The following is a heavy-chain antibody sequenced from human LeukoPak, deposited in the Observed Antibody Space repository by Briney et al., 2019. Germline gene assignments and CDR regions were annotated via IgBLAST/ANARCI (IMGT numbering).Heavy chain of an antibody. CDR1: GYTFTSYG. D-gene: IGHD6-13*01. Sequence: SVKVSCKASGYTFTSYGISWVRQAPGQGLEWMGGIIPIFGTANYAQKFQGRVTITTDESTSTAYMELSSLRSEDTAVYYCARDLFLRSRGLAAGFDYWGQGTLVTVSS. CDR3: ARDLFLRSRGLAAGFDY. V-gene: IGHV1-69*05. J-gene: IGHJ4*02. CDR2: IIPIFGTA.